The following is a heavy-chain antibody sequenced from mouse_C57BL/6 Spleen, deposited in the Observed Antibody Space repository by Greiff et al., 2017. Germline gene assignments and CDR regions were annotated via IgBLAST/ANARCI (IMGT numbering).Heavy chain of an antibody. V-gene: IGHV1-53*01. J-gene: IGHJ2*01. D-gene: IGHD2-5*01. CDR2: INPSNGGT. CDR3: ARDHYSNYVYFDY. CDR1: GYTFTSYW. Sequence: QVQLQQPGTELVKPGASVKLSCKASGYTFTSYWMHWVKQRPGQGLEWIGNINPSNGGTNYNEKFKSKATLTVDKSSSTAYLQLSSLTSEDSAVYYCARDHYSNYVYFDYWGQGTTLTVSS.